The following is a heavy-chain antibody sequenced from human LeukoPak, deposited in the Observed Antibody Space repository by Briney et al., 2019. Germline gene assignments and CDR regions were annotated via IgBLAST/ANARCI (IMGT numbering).Heavy chain of an antibody. CDR3: ARAIAAASYAFDI. Sequence: GGSLRLSCAASGFTFSSYSMSWVRQAPGKGLEWVSAISGSGGSTYYADSVKGRFTISRDNSKNTLYLQMNSLRAEDTAVYYCARAIAAASYAFDIWGQGTMVTVSS. CDR1: GFTFSSYS. D-gene: IGHD6-13*01. V-gene: IGHV3-23*01. J-gene: IGHJ3*02. CDR2: ISGSGGST.